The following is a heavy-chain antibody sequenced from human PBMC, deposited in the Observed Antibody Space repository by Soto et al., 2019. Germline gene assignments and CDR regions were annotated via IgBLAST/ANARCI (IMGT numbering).Heavy chain of an antibody. CDR1: GFTFSRYA. CDR2: ISGSGGTT. CDR3: AKPPYSSSSYYYYGMDV. V-gene: IGHV3-23*01. D-gene: IGHD6-6*01. J-gene: IGHJ6*02. Sequence: PGGSLRLSCAASGFTFSRYAMTWGRQAPGKGLEWVSAISGSGGTTYHADSVKGRFTISRDNSKNTLYLQMNSLRAEDAAVYYCAKPPYSSSSYYYYGMDVWGQGTTVTVSS.